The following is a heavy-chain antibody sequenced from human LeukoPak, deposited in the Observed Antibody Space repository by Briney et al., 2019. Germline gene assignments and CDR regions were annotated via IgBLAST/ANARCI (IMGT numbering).Heavy chain of an antibody. Sequence: GGSLRPSCAASGFTFSNAWMSWVRQAPGKGLEWVGRIKSKTDGGTTDYAAPVKGRFTISRDDSKNTLYLQMNSLKTEDTAVYYCTTDLVGAIYYYYMDVWGKGTTVTVSS. J-gene: IGHJ6*03. CDR1: GFTFSNAW. CDR2: IKSKTDGGTT. D-gene: IGHD1-26*01. V-gene: IGHV3-15*01. CDR3: TTDLVGAIYYYYMDV.